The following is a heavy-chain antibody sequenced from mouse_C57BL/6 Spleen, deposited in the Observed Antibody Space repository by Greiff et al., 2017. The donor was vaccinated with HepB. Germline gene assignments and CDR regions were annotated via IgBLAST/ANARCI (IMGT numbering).Heavy chain of an antibody. J-gene: IGHJ3*01. CDR1: GYAFSSYW. V-gene: IGHV1-80*01. CDR2: IYPGDGDT. D-gene: IGHD1-1*01. Sequence: QVQLQQSGAELVKPGASVKISCKASGYAFSSYWMNWVKQRPGKGLEWIGQIYPGDGDTNYNGKFKGKATLTADKSSSTAYMQLSSLTSEDSAVYFCARGLYGSGTVAYWGQGTLVTVSA. CDR3: ARGLYGSGTVAY.